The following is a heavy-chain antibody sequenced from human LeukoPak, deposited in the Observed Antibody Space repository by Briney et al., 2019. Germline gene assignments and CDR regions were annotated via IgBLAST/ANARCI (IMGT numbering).Heavy chain of an antibody. CDR3: ARDTGLAVAGTPEMFLDI. CDR2: IYTSGST. J-gene: IGHJ3*02. V-gene: IGHV4-61*02. CDR1: GGSISSGSYY. Sequence: PSQTLSLSCTVSGGSISSGSYYWSWIRQPAGKGLEWIGRIYTSGSTNYNPSLKSRVTISVDTSKNQFSLKLSSVTAADPAVYYCARDTGLAVAGTPEMFLDILGQGTMVTVSS. D-gene: IGHD6-19*01.